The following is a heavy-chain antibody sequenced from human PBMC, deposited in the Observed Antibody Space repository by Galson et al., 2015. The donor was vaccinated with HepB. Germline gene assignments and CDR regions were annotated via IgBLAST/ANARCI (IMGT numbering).Heavy chain of an antibody. J-gene: IGHJ4*02. CDR1: GYTLTELS. Sequence: SVKVSCKVSGYTLTELSMHWGRQAPGKGLEWMGGFDPEDGETIYAQKFQGRVTMTEDTSTDTAYMELSSLRSEDTAVYYCATVDYDSSGYYPLNYWGQGSLVTVSS. V-gene: IGHV1-24*01. D-gene: IGHD3-22*01. CDR2: FDPEDGET. CDR3: ATVDYDSSGYYPLNY.